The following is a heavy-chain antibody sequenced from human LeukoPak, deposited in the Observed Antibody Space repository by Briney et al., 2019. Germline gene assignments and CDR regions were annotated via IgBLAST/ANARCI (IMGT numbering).Heavy chain of an antibody. D-gene: IGHD6-19*01. J-gene: IGHJ5*02. CDR1: GFTFSDYY. V-gene: IGHV3-11*04. CDR3: ARDTQWLVPGDWFDP. CDR2: ISSSGSTI. Sequence: GGSLRLSCAASGFTFSDYYMSWIRQAPGKGLEWVAYISSSGSTIYYADSVKGRFTISRDNAKNSLYLQMNSLRAEDTAVYYCARDTQWLVPGDWFDPWGQGTLVTVSS.